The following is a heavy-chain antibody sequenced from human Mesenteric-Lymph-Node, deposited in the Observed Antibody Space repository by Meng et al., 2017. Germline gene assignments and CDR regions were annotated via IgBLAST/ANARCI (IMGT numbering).Heavy chain of an antibody. J-gene: IGHJ4*02. Sequence: QVRLLPSGAEVKKPGASVRVSCKAFGYIFTSYDINWVRQAPGQGLEWMGWMSPTRGNTGYAQKFQGRVTMTRDTSTSTAYMELRGLRSDDTAVYYCARFFDPFDYWGQGTLVTVSS. D-gene: IGHD3-9*01. CDR2: MSPTRGNT. V-gene: IGHV1-8*01. CDR3: ARFFDPFDY. CDR1: GYIFTSYD.